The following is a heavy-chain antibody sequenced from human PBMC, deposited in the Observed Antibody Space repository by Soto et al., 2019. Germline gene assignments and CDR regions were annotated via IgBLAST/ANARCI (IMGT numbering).Heavy chain of an antibody. CDR1: GDSVSSNSAA. CDR2: TYYRSKWYN. CDR3: ARMYYYGSGSHNWFDP. Sequence: SETLSLTCALSGDSVSSNSAAWNWIRQSPSRGLEWLGRTYYRSKWYNDYAVSVKSRITINPDTSKNQFSLQLNSVTPKDTALYYCARMYYYGSGSHNWFDPWGQGTLVTVSS. V-gene: IGHV6-1*01. D-gene: IGHD3-10*01. J-gene: IGHJ5*02.